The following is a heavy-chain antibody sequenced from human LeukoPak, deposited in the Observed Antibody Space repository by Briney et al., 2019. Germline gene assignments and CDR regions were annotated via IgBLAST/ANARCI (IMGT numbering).Heavy chain of an antibody. CDR3: ARLPRLLWGTASVDY. J-gene: IGHJ4*02. Sequence: ASVKVSCKASGYTSTSYDINWVRQATGQGLEWMGWMNPNSGDTGYAQKFQGRVTMTRNTSISTAYMELSSLRSEDTAVYYCARLPRLLWGTASVDYWGQGTLVTVSS. V-gene: IGHV1-8*01. CDR2: MNPNSGDT. D-gene: IGHD5-18*01. CDR1: GYTSTSYD.